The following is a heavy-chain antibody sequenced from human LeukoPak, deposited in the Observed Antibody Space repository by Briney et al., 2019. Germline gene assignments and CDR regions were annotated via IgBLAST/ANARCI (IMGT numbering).Heavy chain of an antibody. CDR1: GYTFTGYY. CDR3: ARDGSASDYGDYVMGY. Sequence: ASVKVSCKASGYTFTGYYMHWVRQAPGQGPEWMGWINPNSGGTNYAQKFQGRVTMTRDTSISTAYMELSRLRSDDTAVYYCARDGSASDYGDYVMGYWGQGTLVTVSS. D-gene: IGHD4-17*01. CDR2: INPNSGGT. V-gene: IGHV1-2*02. J-gene: IGHJ4*02.